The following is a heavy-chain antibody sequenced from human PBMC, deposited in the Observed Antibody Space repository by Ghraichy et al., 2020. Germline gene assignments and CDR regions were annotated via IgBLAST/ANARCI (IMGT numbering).Heavy chain of an antibody. J-gene: IGHJ3*01. D-gene: IGHD2-21*01. Sequence: SETLSLTCTVSGGSISSGSYYWSWIRQPAGKGLEWIGRIYTSGSTNYNPSLKSRVTISVDPSKNQFSLKLSSVTAADTAVYYCARVSNVGGVIPWGQGTMVTVSS. V-gene: IGHV4-61*02. CDR2: IYTSGST. CDR1: GGSISSGSYY. CDR3: ARVSNVGGVIP.